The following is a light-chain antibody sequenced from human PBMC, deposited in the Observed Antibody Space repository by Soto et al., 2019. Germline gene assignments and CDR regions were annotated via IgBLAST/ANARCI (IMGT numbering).Light chain of an antibody. V-gene: IGKV3-20*01. CDR2: GAS. CDR3: QHYGSSPYT. Sequence: EIVLTQSPGTLSLSPGERATLSCRASQRVSSSYLAWYQQKPGQAPRLLIYGASSRATGIPDRFSGSGSGTDFTLTIGRLEPEDFAVYFCQHYGSSPYTFGQGTKLEIK. J-gene: IGKJ2*01. CDR1: QRVSSSY.